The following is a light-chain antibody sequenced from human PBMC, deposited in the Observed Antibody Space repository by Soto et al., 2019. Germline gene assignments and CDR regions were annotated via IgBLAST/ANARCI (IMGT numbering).Light chain of an antibody. J-gene: IGKJ4*01. Sequence: DIQLTQSPSFLSASVGDRVTITCRGSQGISSYLAWYQQKPGKAPKLLIYAASTLQSGVPSRFSVSGSGTEFTLTISSLQPEDFATYYCQQINSYPLTFGGGTKVEIK. CDR2: AAS. V-gene: IGKV1-9*01. CDR1: QGISSY. CDR3: QQINSYPLT.